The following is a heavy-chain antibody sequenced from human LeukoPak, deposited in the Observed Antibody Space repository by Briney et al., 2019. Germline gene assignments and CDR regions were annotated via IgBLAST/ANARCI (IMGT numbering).Heavy chain of an antibody. Sequence: SGGSLRLSCGASGFTFSSYSMNWVRQAPGRGLEWLSYLTRTSSATWYADSVKGRFTIFRDNAKGSLYLQMNSLRVEDTAVYYCATGGSEYRSDWFDSWGQGTLVNVAS. CDR2: LTRTSSAT. J-gene: IGHJ5*01. CDR3: ATGGSEYRSDWFDS. D-gene: IGHD5-18*01. CDR1: GFTFSSYS. V-gene: IGHV3-48*01.